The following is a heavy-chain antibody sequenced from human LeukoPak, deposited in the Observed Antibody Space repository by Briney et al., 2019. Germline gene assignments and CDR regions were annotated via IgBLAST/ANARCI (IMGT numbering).Heavy chain of an antibody. CDR1: GFTFSSYA. D-gene: IGHD2-2*01. CDR3: AKDRCSSTSCYPAMDYYYYYYMDV. V-gene: IGHV3-23*01. CDR2: ISGSGGST. Sequence: PGGSLRLSCAASGFTFSSYAMSWLRQAPGKGLEWVSAISGSGGSTYYADSVKGRFTISRDNSKNTLYLQMNSLRAEDTAVYYCAKDRCSSTSCYPAMDYYYYYYMDVWGKGTTVTVSS. J-gene: IGHJ6*03.